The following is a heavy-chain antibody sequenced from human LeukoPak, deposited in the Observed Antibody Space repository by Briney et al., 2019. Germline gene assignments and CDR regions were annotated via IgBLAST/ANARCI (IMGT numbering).Heavy chain of an antibody. D-gene: IGHD3-16*01. CDR3: ARTFGAPDYYYMDV. CDR1: GYTFTSYG. J-gene: IGHJ6*03. V-gene: IGHV1-18*01. CDR2: ISAYNGNT. Sequence: GASVKVSCKASGYTFTSYGISWVRQVPGQGLEWMGWISAYNGNTNYAQKLQGRVTMTTDTSTSTAYMELRSLRSDDTAVYYCARTFGAPDYYYMDVWGKGTTVTVSS.